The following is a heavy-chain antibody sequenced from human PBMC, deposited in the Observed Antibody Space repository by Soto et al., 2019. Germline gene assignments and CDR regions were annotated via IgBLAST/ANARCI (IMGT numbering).Heavy chain of an antibody. Sequence: GGSLRLSCTASGFTFSRYWMHWVRQAPGTGLVWVSLIHSNGGSTVYADSVKGRFTISRDNAKNTLYLQMNSLRAEDTAVYYCGRDRVYNFGFTPRYALDVWGQGTTVTVSS. CDR2: IHSNGGST. CDR1: GFTFSRYW. J-gene: IGHJ6*02. D-gene: IGHD5-18*01. V-gene: IGHV3-74*01. CDR3: GRDRVYNFGFTPRYALDV.